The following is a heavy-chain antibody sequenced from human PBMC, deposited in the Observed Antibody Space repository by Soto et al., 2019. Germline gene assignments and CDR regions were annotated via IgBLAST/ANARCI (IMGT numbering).Heavy chain of an antibody. CDR3: VRQNWDSYFSYFDS. V-gene: IGHV3-48*01. CDR1: GFTFSSYS. J-gene: IGHJ4*02. CDR2: ISSSSAI. Sequence: PGGSLRLSCAASGFTFSSYSMNWVRQAPGKGLEWISFISSSSAIYYADTVRGRFTGSRDNAKNSLYLQMNSLRVEDAAVYYCVRQNWDSYFSYFDSWGQGTLVTV. D-gene: IGHD2-21*01.